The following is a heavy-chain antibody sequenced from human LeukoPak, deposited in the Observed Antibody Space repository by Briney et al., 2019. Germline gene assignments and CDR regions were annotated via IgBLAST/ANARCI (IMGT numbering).Heavy chain of an antibody. CDR1: GGSISSYY. J-gene: IGHJ4*02. Sequence: PSETLSLTCTVSGGSISSYYWSWIRQPPGKGLEWIGYNYYSGSTNYNPSLKSRVTISVDTSKNQFSLKLSYVTAADTAVYYCAVYPYDSNDYWGQGTLVTISS. D-gene: IGHD3-22*01. V-gene: IGHV4-59*01. CDR3: AVYPYDSNDY. CDR2: NYYSGST.